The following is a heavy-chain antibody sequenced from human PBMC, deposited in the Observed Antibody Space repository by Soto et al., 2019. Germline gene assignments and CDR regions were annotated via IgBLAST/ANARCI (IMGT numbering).Heavy chain of an antibody. J-gene: IGHJ6*01. V-gene: IGHV3-48*02. CDR1: GFTFSLYS. CDR2: ISRSSTGI. CDR3: ARAVTWGLDV. Sequence: EVQLVESGRGLVQPGGSLRLSCAASGFTFSLYSMSWVRQAPGKGLEWVSYISRSSTGIHYADSVKGRFTISRDDVTNSMHLQMNSLRDGDTAVYYCARAVTWGLDVWGQGNTVSISS. D-gene: IGHD3-10*01.